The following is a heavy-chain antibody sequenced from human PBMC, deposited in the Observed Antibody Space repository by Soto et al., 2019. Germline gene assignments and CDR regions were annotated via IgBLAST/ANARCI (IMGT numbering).Heavy chain of an antibody. CDR3: ARRSFHDYSKYSYYYGMDV. D-gene: IGHD4-4*01. Sequence: GESLKISCKGSGYSFTSYWIGWVRQMPGKGLEWMGIIYPGDSDTRYSPSFQGQVTISADKSISTAYLQWSSLKASDTAMYYCARRSFHDYSKYSYYYGMDVWGQGTTVTVAS. J-gene: IGHJ6*01. CDR2: IYPGDSDT. V-gene: IGHV5-51*01. CDR1: GYSFTSYW.